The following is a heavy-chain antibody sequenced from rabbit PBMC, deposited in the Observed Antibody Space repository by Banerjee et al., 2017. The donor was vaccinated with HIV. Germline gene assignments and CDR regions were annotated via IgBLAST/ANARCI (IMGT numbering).Heavy chain of an antibody. CDR2: IYNGDGST. CDR3: ARDLAGVIGWNFNL. V-gene: IGHV1S47*01. J-gene: IGHJ4*01. D-gene: IGHD4-1*01. CDR1: GFDFSSNA. Sequence: QEQLVESGGGLVQPEGSLTLTCKASGFDFSSNAMCWVRQAPGKGPEWIACIYNGDGSTYYASWVNGRFTISSDNAQNTMDLQMNSLTAADTATYFCARDLAGVIGWNFNLWGPGTLVTVS.